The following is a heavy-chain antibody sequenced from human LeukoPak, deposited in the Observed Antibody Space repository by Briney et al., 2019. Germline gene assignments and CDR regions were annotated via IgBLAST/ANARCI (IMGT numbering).Heavy chain of an antibody. CDR3: ARAQYSTFVLSYFCCMDV. V-gene: IGHV4-34*01. J-gene: IGHJ6*03. D-gene: IGHD6-6*01. CDR2: VNHSGST. CDR1: GGSFGDYY. Sequence: SETLSLTCAVYGGSFGDYYWSWIRQPPGKGLEWIGEVNHSGSTNYIPSLKSRVTISVDTSKNQFSLKLSSVTAADTTVYYCARAQYSTFVLSYFCCMDVWGKGTTVTVSS.